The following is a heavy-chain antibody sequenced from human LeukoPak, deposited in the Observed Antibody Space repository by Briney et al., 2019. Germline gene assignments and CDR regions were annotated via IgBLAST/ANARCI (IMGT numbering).Heavy chain of an antibody. V-gene: IGHV3-15*01. CDR2: IKSKIDGGTT. CDR3: ATDLV. Sequence: GGSLRLSCTASGFIFNKAWVSWVRQPPGKGLEWVGRIKSKIDGGTTDYAAPVKGRFTISRDDSKNRLYLQMNNLKTEDTAVYYCATDLVWGQGTLVSVSS. CDR1: GFIFNKAW. J-gene: IGHJ4*02.